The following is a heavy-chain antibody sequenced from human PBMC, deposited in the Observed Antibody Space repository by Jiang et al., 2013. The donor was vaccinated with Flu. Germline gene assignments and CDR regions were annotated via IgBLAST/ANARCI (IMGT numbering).Heavy chain of an antibody. J-gene: IGHJ4*02. V-gene: IGHV1-69*06. CDR3: ARSSWGYSYGPFEY. Sequence: SGGTFSSYVINWVRQAPGQGLEWMGAIIPIFGTTNYAQKFQGRVTVTADKSTTTAYMDLSSLRSDDTAIYYCARSSWGYSYGPFEYWGQGTLVTVSS. CDR1: GGTFSSYV. D-gene: IGHD5-18*01. CDR2: IIPIFGTT.